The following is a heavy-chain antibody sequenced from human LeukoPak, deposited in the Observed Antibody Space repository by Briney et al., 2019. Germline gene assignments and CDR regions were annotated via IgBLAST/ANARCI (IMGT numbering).Heavy chain of an antibody. D-gene: IGHD3-10*01. Sequence: PSETLSLTCTVSGGSIGSSSYYWGWIRQPPGKGLEWIGSIYYSGSTYYNPSLKSRVTISVDTSKNQFSLKLSSVTAADTALYYCARTGYVSGGFDFDYWGQGTLVTVSS. CDR2: IYYSGST. CDR3: ARTGYVSGGFDFDY. V-gene: IGHV4-39*07. CDR1: GGSIGSSSYY. J-gene: IGHJ4*02.